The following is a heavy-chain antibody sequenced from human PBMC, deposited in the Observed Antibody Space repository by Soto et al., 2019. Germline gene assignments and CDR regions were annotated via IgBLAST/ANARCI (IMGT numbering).Heavy chain of an antibody. CDR3: ARDLAPVIVVSVAQNWFDP. CDR2: ISPYNGNT. Sequence: QVQLVQSGAEVKKPGASVKVSCKASGYSFTNYGISWVRQAPGQGLEWMGWISPYNGNTNYAQKLQGRVTMTTDTSTSTDYLELRSLRSDDTAVYYCARDLAPVIVVSVAQNWFDPWGQGTLVTVSS. CDR1: GYSFTNYG. V-gene: IGHV1-18*01. D-gene: IGHD2-15*01. J-gene: IGHJ5*02.